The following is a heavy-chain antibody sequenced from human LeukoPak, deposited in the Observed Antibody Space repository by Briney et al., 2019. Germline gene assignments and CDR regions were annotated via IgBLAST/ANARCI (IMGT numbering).Heavy chain of an antibody. V-gene: IGHV3-43*01. D-gene: IGHD3-22*01. CDR1: GFTFEAHT. J-gene: IGHJ3*02. CDR2: ISWDGGST. CDR3: AKDMDYYDSGGYKRSNAFDI. Sequence: GGSLRLSCAVSGFTFEAHTMHWVRHAPGKGLERVSLISWDGGSTYYADSVKSRFTTSRDNSKHSLYLQMNSLRTEDTAFYYCAKDMDYYDSGGYKRSNAFDIWGQGTMVTVS.